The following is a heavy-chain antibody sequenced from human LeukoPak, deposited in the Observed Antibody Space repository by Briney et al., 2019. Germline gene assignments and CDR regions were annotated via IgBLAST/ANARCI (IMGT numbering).Heavy chain of an antibody. J-gene: IGHJ4*02. CDR3: ARGFDYVSGSDY. CDR1: GFTFTNYG. Sequence: PGGSLRLSCVASGFTFTNYGMHWVRQAPGKGLEWVAIIWYDGSNKYYADSVKGRFTISRDNSKNTLYLQMNSLRAEDTAVYYCARGFDYVSGSDYWGQGTLVTVSS. V-gene: IGHV3-33*01. CDR2: IWYDGSNK. D-gene: IGHD3-16*01.